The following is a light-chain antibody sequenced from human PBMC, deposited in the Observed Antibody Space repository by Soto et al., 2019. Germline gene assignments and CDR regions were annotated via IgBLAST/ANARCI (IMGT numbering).Light chain of an antibody. Sequence: EIVMTQSPATLSVSPGERATLSCRASQSLSSNLAWYQQKPGQAPRLLIYGASTRATGIPARFSGGGSGTEFTLTISSLQSEDSAVYYCQQYHHWRTFGQGTKVEIK. CDR3: QQYHHWRT. CDR2: GAS. J-gene: IGKJ1*01. CDR1: QSLSSN. V-gene: IGKV3-15*01.